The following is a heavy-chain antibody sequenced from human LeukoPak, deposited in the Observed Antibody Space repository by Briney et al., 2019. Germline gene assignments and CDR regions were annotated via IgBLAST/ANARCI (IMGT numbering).Heavy chain of an antibody. J-gene: IGHJ4*02. CDR2: ISGSGGST. V-gene: IGHV3-23*01. Sequence: GGSLRLSCAASGFTFSSYAMSWARQAPGKGLEWVSAISGSGGSTYYADSVKGRSTISRDNSKNTLYLQMNSLRAEDTAVYYCAKDRICSGGSCYRLVYYFDYWGQGTLVTVSS. D-gene: IGHD2-15*01. CDR1: GFTFSSYA. CDR3: AKDRICSGGSCYRLVYYFDY.